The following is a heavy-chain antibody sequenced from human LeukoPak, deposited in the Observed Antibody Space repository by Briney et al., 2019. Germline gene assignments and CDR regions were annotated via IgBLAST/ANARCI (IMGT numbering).Heavy chain of an antibody. J-gene: IGHJ4*02. CDR1: GFTLRSHA. CDR2: IYENGGTT. V-gene: IGHV3-23*01. D-gene: IGHD2-21*01. Sequence: GGSLRLSCVGSGFTLRSHAMSWVRQAPEKGLEFVSGIYENGGTTYYADSVKGRFSISRDNSKNTLYLQMDSLRGEDTAVYYCAKDFRIGYSAHFDYWGKGALVTVSS. CDR3: AKDFRIGYSAHFDY.